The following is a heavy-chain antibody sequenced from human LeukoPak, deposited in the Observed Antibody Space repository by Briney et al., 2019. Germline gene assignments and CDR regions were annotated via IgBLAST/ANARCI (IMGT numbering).Heavy chain of an antibody. CDR1: GFTFSSYA. CDR2: ISGSGGST. D-gene: IGHD6-6*01. Sequence: HAGGSLRLSCAASGFTFSSYAMSWVRQAPGKGLEWVSAISGSGGSTYYADSVKGRFTISRDNSKNTLYLQMNSLRAEDTAVYYCAKVDIAARPYWFDPWGQGTLVTVSS. CDR3: AKVDIAARPYWFDP. V-gene: IGHV3-23*01. J-gene: IGHJ5*02.